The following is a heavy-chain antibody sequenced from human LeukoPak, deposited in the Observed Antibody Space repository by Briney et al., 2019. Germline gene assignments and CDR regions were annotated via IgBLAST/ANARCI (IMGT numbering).Heavy chain of an antibody. Sequence: PSETLSLTCAVYGGSFSGYYWSWIRQPPGKGLEWIGEINHSGSTNYNPSLKSRVTISVDTSKNQFSLKLSSVTAADTAVYYCAREASPEYSSSWYLVDYWGQGTLVTVSS. CDR1: GGSFSGYY. CDR3: AREASPEYSSSWYLVDY. CDR2: INHSGST. V-gene: IGHV4-34*01. J-gene: IGHJ4*02. D-gene: IGHD6-13*01.